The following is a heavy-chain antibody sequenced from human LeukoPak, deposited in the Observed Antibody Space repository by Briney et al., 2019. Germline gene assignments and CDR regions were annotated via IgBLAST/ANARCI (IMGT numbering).Heavy chain of an antibody. CDR1: GFSFSSYW. V-gene: IGHV3-7*01. D-gene: IGHD3-10*01. Sequence: PGGSLRLSCEGSGFSFSSYWMTWVRQSPGKGPEWVANIKQDESERYTVDSVKGRFTISRDNAKNSVYLNMNSLRAEDTALYYCARLSAYYYGSFFYYYMDVWGKGTTVTVS. CDR3: ARLSAYYYGSFFYYYMDV. CDR2: IKQDESER. J-gene: IGHJ6*03.